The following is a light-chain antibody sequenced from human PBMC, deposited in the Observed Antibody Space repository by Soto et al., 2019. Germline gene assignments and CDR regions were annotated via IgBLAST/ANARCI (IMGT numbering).Light chain of an antibody. CDR3: QQYNEWPLT. V-gene: IGKV3D-15*01. J-gene: IGKJ4*01. Sequence: IVMTQSPATLSVSPGERATLSCRAIQSVSSSLAWYQQKPGPAPSLLIYDRSAMATGIPTRFSGSGSGTEFTLTISSRQSEDFAVYCCQQYNEWPLTFGGGTKVEI. CDR2: DRS. CDR1: QSVSSS.